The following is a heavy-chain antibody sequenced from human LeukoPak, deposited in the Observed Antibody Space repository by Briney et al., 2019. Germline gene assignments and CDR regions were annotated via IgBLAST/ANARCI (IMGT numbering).Heavy chain of an antibody. Sequence: GGSLRLSCVASGFTFSDHYMDWVRQAPGKGLEWVGRFRDKANSYSREYAATVKGRFTISRDDSKNSLYLQMNSLKTEDTAVYYCTSPKWVGGTTGGYWGQGTLVTVSS. D-gene: IGHD6-19*01. CDR3: TSPKWVGGTTGGY. V-gene: IGHV3-72*01. CDR1: GFTFSDHY. J-gene: IGHJ4*02. CDR2: FRDKANSYSR.